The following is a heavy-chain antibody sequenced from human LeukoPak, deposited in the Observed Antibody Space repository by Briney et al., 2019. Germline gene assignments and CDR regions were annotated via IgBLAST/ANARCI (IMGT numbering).Heavy chain of an antibody. CDR3: ARGITIFGVVSSFDY. Sequence: EGSLRLSCAASGFTFSDYYMSWIRQAPGKGLEWVSYISSSGSTIYYADSVKGRFTISRDNAKNSLYLQMNSLRAEDTAVYYCARGITIFGVVSSFDYWGQGTLVTVSS. CDR2: ISSSGSTI. CDR1: GFTFSDYY. V-gene: IGHV3-11*01. J-gene: IGHJ4*02. D-gene: IGHD3-3*01.